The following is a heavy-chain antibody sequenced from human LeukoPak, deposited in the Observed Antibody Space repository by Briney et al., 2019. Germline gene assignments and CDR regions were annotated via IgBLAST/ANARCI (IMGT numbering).Heavy chain of an antibody. CDR2: ISSSSSHI. CDR3: ARVSIAVAGASDY. V-gene: IGHV3-21*01. J-gene: IGHJ4*02. Sequence: GGSLRLSCAASGFTFSSYSMTWVRQAPGKGLEWASSISSSSSHIYYADSLKGRFTISRDNAKNSLYLQMNSLRAEDTAVYYCARVSIAVAGASDYWGQGTLVTVSS. CDR1: GFTFSSYS. D-gene: IGHD6-19*01.